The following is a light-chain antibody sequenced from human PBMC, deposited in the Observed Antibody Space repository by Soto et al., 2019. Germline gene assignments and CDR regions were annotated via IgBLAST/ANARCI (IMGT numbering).Light chain of an antibody. CDR3: QQYGNSPIT. CDR1: QSVGSN. Sequence: EIVMRQSPDILSVSPGERATLGARASQSVGSNLAWYQQKPGQSPRLLIYDASNRATGVPDRFSGTGSGTDFTLTISRLEPEDFAVFYCQQYGNSPITFGQGTRLEIK. CDR2: DAS. V-gene: IGKV3-20*01. J-gene: IGKJ5*01.